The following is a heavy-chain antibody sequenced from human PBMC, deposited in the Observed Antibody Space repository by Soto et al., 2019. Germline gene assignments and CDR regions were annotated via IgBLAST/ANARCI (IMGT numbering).Heavy chain of an antibody. Sequence: LRLSCAASEFTFSNYAMSWVRQAPGKGLEWVSAISYGGGTTYYADSVKGRFTIPRDNSKNTLYLQMNSLRAEDTAVYYCAKNPGYYYDSTGYHFDYWGQGTLVTVSS. V-gene: IGHV3-23*01. CDR2: ISYGGGTT. CDR3: AKNPGYYYDSTGYHFDY. CDR1: EFTFSNYA. D-gene: IGHD3-22*01. J-gene: IGHJ4*02.